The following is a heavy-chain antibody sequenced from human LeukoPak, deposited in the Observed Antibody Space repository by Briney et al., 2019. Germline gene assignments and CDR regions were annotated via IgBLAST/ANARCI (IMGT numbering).Heavy chain of an antibody. CDR3: ARDWGYYDSSGYCDY. CDR1: GFTFSSYS. V-gene: IGHV3-21*01. Sequence: GGSLRLSCAASGFTFSSYSMNWVRQAPGKGLEWVSSISSSSSYIYYADSVKGRFTISRDNSKNTLYLQMNSLRAEDTAVYYCARDWGYYDSSGYCDYWGQGTLVTVSS. J-gene: IGHJ4*02. D-gene: IGHD3-22*01. CDR2: ISSSSSYI.